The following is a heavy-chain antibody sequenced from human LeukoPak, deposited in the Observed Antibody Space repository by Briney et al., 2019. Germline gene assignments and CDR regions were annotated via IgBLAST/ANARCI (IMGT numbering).Heavy chain of an antibody. Sequence: PGGSLRLSCAASGFTFSSYSMNWVRQAPGKGLEWVSSISSSSSYIYYADSVKGRFTISRDNAKNSLYLQMNSLRAEDTAVYYCAGDIVGAANPWGQGTLVTVSS. CDR1: GFTFSSYS. D-gene: IGHD1-26*01. J-gene: IGHJ5*02. CDR2: ISSSSSYI. V-gene: IGHV3-21*01. CDR3: AGDIVGAANP.